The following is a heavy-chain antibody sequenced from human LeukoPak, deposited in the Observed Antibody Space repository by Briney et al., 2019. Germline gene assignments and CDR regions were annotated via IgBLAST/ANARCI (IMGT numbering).Heavy chain of an antibody. D-gene: IGHD2-2*02. V-gene: IGHV1-8*03. Sequence: ASVKVSCKASGYTFTSYDINWVRQATGQGLEWMGWMNPNSGDTGYAQKFQGRVTITRNTSISTAYMELSSLRSEDTAVYYCARALGYCSSTSCYNYWFDPWGQGTLVTVSS. CDR2: MNPNSGDT. CDR1: GYTFTSYD. CDR3: ARALGYCSSTSCYNYWFDP. J-gene: IGHJ5*02.